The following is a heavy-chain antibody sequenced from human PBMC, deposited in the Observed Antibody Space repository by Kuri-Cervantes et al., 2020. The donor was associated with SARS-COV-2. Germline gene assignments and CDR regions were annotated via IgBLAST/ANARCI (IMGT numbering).Heavy chain of an antibody. CDR1: GFTVSSNY. CDR2: ISYDGSNK. J-gene: IGHJ3*02. CDR3: AAELVDAFDI. D-gene: IGHD3-10*01. Sequence: GGSLRLSCAASGFTVSSNYMSWVRQAPGKGLEWVAVISYDGSNKYYADSVKGRFTISRDNSKNTLYLQMNSLRAEDTAVYYCAAELVDAFDIWGQGTMVTVSS. V-gene: IGHV3-30-3*01.